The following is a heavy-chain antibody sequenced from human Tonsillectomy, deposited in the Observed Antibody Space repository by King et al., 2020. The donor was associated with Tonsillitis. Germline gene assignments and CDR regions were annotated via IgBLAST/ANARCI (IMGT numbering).Heavy chain of an antibody. Sequence: VQLVESGGGLVQPGRSLRLSCAASGFTFDDYAMHWVRQAPGKGLEWVSGISWNSGSIGQADSVKVRFTISRDNAKNSLYLQMNSLRAEDTALYYCAKDGASSSWYAVDYFDYWGQGTLVTVSS. CDR2: ISWNSGSI. D-gene: IGHD6-13*01. CDR1: GFTFDDYA. V-gene: IGHV3-9*01. J-gene: IGHJ4*02. CDR3: AKDGASSSWYAVDYFDY.